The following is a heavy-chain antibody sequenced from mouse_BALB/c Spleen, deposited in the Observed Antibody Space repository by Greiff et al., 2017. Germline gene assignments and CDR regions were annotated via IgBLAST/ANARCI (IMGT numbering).Heavy chain of an antibody. CDR3: ARSRGSYDLDY. D-gene: IGHD1-1*02. V-gene: IGHV5-6*01. Sequence: DVQLVQSGGDLVKPGGSLKLSCAASGFTFSSYGMSWVRQTPDKRLEWVATISSGGSYTYYPDSVKGRFTIARDNAKNTLYLQMSSLKSEDTAMYYCARSRGSYDLDYWGQGTTLTVSS. J-gene: IGHJ2*01. CDR1: GFTFSSYG. CDR2: ISSGGSYT.